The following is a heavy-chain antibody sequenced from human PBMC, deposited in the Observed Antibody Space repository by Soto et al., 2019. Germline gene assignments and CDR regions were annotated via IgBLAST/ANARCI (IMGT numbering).Heavy chain of an antibody. J-gene: IGHJ3*02. D-gene: IGHD1-26*01. CDR3: ARERSSGAFDI. Sequence: GASVKVSCKTSGYTFTSYDINWVRQATGQGLEWMGWMNPNSGNTAYAQKFQGRVTMTRNTSISTAYMELSRLRSEDTAVYYCARERSSGAFDIWGQGTMVTVSS. CDR2: MNPNSGNT. V-gene: IGHV1-8*01. CDR1: GYTFTSYD.